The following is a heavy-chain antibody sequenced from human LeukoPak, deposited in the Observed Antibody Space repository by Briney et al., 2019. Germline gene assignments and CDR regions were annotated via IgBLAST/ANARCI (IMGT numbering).Heavy chain of an antibody. D-gene: IGHD3-3*01. CDR2: LSSDGVNK. CDR1: GFTFSSYP. J-gene: IGHJ4*02. CDR3: GRDQGTIFDVLNCHFVY. Sequence: PGGSLRLSCAASGFTFSSYPMHWVRQTPGKGLEWVAILSSDGVNKRYADSVQGRFTISRDNFKNTLYLQMNSLTAEDTAIYYCGRDQGTIFDVLNCHFVYWGQGTLVKVSS. V-gene: IGHV3-30-3*01.